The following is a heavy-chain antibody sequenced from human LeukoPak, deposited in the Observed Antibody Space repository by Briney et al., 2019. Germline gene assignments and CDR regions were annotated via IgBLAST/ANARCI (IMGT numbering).Heavy chain of an antibody. CDR1: GFTFSSHG. Sequence: GGSLRLSCAASGFTFSSHGLHWVRQAPGKGLEWVALIWYDGSIKYYADSVKGRFTISRDNSKHTLYLQMNSLRAEDTAVYFCAKERNYYGSGSYDYFFDHWGQGTLVTVSS. CDR2: IWYDGSIK. V-gene: IGHV3-33*06. CDR3: AKERNYYGSGSYDYFFDH. J-gene: IGHJ4*02. D-gene: IGHD3-10*01.